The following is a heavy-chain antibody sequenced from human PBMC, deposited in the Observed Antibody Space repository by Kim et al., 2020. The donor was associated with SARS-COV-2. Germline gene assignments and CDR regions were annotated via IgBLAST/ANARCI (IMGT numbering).Heavy chain of an antibody. V-gene: IGHV3-74*01. D-gene: IGHD3-10*01. Sequence: AATVKGRFTNSREHAKNRLYLQLNNLRAEETAVYYCTSHRAGAFDYWGQGTLVTVSS. J-gene: IGHJ4*02. CDR3: TSHRAGAFDY.